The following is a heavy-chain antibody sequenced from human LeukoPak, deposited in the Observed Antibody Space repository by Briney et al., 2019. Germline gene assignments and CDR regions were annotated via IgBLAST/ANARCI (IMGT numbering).Heavy chain of an antibody. D-gene: IGHD3-22*01. V-gene: IGHV4-39*01. CDR3: ARHDDSSGYQSY. Sequence: PSETLSLTCTVSGGSISSSSYYWGWIRQPPGKGLEWIGSIYYSGSTYYNPSLKSRVTISVDTSKNQFSLKLSSVTAADTAVYYCARHDDSSGYQSYWGQGTLVTVSS. J-gene: IGHJ4*02. CDR1: GGSISSSSYY. CDR2: IYYSGST.